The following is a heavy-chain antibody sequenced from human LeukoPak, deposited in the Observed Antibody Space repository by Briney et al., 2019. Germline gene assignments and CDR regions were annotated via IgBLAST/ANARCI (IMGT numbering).Heavy chain of an antibody. CDR3: AGDGGLERYFDY. CDR2: INSDGSST. Sequence: GGSLRLSCAASGFTFSSYWMHWVRQAPGKGLVWGSRINSDGSSTSYADSVKGRVTISRDNAKNTLYLQMNSLRAEDTAVYYCAGDGGLERYFDYWGQGTLVTVSS. J-gene: IGHJ4*02. D-gene: IGHD1-1*01. V-gene: IGHV3-74*01. CDR1: GFTFSSYW.